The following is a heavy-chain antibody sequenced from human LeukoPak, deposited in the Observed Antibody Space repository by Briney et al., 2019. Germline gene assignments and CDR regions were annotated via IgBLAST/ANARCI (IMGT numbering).Heavy chain of an antibody. D-gene: IGHD2-2*01. J-gene: IGHJ5*02. CDR2: INPTGVRT. V-gene: IGHV3-23*01. Sequence: PGGSLRLSCAASTINFSDYGMDWVRQAPGRGLEWVSTINPTGVRTYYADSVRGRFTISRDNSKNTVFLQINSLRVEDTAIYYCARDQPHAASWFDPWGQGTLATVSS. CDR1: TINFSDYG. CDR3: ARDQPHAASWFDP.